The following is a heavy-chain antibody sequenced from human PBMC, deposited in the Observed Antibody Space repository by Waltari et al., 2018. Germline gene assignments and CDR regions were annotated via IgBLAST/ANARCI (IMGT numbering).Heavy chain of an antibody. J-gene: IGHJ6*02. Sequence: QVQLVQSGAEVKKPGASVKVSCKASGYTFTSYYMHWVRQAPGQGLEWMGIINPSGGSTSYAQKFQGRVTITADKSTSTAYMELSSLRSEDTAVYYCARETGEVIAASRYYGMDVWGQGTTVTVSS. CDR1: GYTFTSYY. D-gene: IGHD6-13*01. CDR2: INPSGGST. V-gene: IGHV1-46*01. CDR3: ARETGEVIAASRYYGMDV.